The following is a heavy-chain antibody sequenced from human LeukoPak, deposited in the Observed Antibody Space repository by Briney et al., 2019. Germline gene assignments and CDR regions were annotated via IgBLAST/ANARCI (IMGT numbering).Heavy chain of an antibody. V-gene: IGHV4-59*08. CDR3: ARAYSSSWYLNWFDP. D-gene: IGHD6-13*01. CDR1: GGPITVYH. CDR2: IHYTGST. Sequence: SETLSLTCSVSGGPITVYHWIWIRQPPGKGLEFIGYIHYTGSTNYNSSLTSRISISTDTSKNQFSLKLSSVTAADTAVYYCARAYSSSWYLNWFDPWGQGTPVTVSS. J-gene: IGHJ5*02.